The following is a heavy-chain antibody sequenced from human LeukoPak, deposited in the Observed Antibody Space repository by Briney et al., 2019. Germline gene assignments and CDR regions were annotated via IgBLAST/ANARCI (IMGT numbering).Heavy chain of an antibody. CDR2: IKQDGSDK. J-gene: IGHJ4*02. Sequence: PGGSLRLSCEASGFTFSSYWMSWVRQAPGKGLEWVANIKQDGSDKFYVDSVKGRFTISRDNAKNSLYLQMNSLRAEDTAVYYCATGPQWFGELFCDYWGQGTLVSVSS. CDR1: GFTFSSYW. V-gene: IGHV3-7*01. CDR3: ATGPQWFGELFCDY. D-gene: IGHD3-10*01.